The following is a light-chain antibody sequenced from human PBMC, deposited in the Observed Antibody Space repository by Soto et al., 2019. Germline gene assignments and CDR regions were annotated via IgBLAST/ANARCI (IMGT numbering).Light chain of an antibody. CDR1: QSVSSNY. J-gene: IGKJ1*01. CDR2: GAS. Sequence: EIVLTQSPGTLSLSPGERATLSCRASQSVSSNYLAWYQQKPGQAPRLLIYGASSRATGTPDRFSGSGSGTDFTLTISRLEPEDFAVYHCQQYITAPETFGRGTKV. CDR3: QQYITAPET. V-gene: IGKV3-20*01.